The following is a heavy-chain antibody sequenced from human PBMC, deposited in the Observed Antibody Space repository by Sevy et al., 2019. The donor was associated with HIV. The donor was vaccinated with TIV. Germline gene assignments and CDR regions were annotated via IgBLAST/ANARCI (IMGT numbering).Heavy chain of an antibody. CDR3: AKDRWGSGDFRGYFDH. D-gene: IGHD4-17*01. Sequence: GGSLRLSCAASGFTFSSYAMHWVRQAPGNGLEWVALISFGGSSKEYTDSLKGRFTISRDNSKNTLYLQMNSLRAEDSGVYYCAKDRWGSGDFRGYFDHWGQGTLVTVSS. J-gene: IGHJ4*02. CDR1: GFTFSSYA. V-gene: IGHV3-30*18. CDR2: ISFGGSSK.